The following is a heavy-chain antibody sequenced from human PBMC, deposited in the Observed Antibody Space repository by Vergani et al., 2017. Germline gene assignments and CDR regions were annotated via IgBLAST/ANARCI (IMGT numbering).Heavy chain of an antibody. Sequence: QVQLVQSGAEVKKPGSSVKVSCKASGGTFSSYAISWVRQAPGQGLEWMGRIIPILGIANYAHKFQGRVTITADKSTSTAYMELSSLRSEDTAVYYCARRRGNIAARRYSYYRDVWGKGP. J-gene: IGHJ6*03. V-gene: IGHV1-69*04. CDR3: ARRRGNIAARRYSYYRDV. CDR2: IIPILGIA. CDR1: GGTFSSYA. D-gene: IGHD6-6*01.